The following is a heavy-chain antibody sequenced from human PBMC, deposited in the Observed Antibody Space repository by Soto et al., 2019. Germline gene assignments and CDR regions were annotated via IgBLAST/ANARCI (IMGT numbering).Heavy chain of an antibody. J-gene: IGHJ6*02. V-gene: IGHV4-59*08. Sequence: QVQLQESGPGLVKPSETLSLTCTVSGGSITTYYCSWFRQPPGKGLEWIGYIQYNGYSAYNLSLKRRVTMSMDTSKTQFSLMVGSVTTTDTAVYYCAGHGFGPLHGLVDVCGQGTTVIVSS. CDR1: GGSITTYY. CDR2: IQYNGYS. D-gene: IGHD3-10*01. CDR3: AGHGFGPLHGLVDV.